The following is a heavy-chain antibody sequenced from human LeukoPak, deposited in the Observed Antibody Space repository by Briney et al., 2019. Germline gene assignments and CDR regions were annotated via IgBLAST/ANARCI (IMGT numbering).Heavy chain of an antibody. CDR1: GGSFNGYY. V-gene: IGHV4-34*01. CDR2: INHSGST. D-gene: IGHD6-13*01. J-gene: IGHJ4*02. CDR3: AAAGSFDY. Sequence: SETLSLTCTVYGGSFNGYYWSWIRQSPGRGLEWIGEINHSGSTNYNPSLESRVTISLDKSKNQFSLKLSSVTAADTAVYYCAAAGSFDYWGQGTLVTVSS.